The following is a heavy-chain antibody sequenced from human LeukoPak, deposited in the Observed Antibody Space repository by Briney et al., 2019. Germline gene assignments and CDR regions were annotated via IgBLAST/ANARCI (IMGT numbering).Heavy chain of an antibody. CDR3: VRDPLGVAGRSFDY. CDR2: ISAYNGNT. D-gene: IGHD6-19*01. Sequence: GASVKVSCKASGYTFTTYGISWVRQAPGQGLEWMGWISAYNGNTNYAQKLQGRVTMTTDTSTSTAYMGLRSLRSDDTAVYYCVRDPLGVAGRSFDYWGQGTLVTVSS. V-gene: IGHV1-18*01. J-gene: IGHJ4*02. CDR1: GYTFTTYG.